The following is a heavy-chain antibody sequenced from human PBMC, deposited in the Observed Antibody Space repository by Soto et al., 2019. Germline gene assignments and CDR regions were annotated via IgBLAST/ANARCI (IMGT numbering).Heavy chain of an antibody. D-gene: IGHD5-12*01. V-gene: IGHV3-7*01. CDR2: IKQDGSEK. CDR3: ASGGYSGYDFFDY. CDR1: GFTFSSYF. Sequence: LXLLWAASGFTFSSYFMSWGRQAPGKGLEWVANIKQDGSEKYYVDSVKGRFTISRDNAKNSLYLQMNSLRAEDTAVYYRASGGYSGYDFFDYWGQGTLVTVSS. J-gene: IGHJ4*02.